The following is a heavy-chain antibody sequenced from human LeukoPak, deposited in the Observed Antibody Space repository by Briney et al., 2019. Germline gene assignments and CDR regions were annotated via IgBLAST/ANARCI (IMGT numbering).Heavy chain of an antibody. CDR2: IASDGSST. CDR1: GFTFSSYW. V-gene: IGHV3-74*01. CDR3: ARDLDYRIDP. Sequence: GGSLRLSCAASGFTFSSYWMNWVRQAPGKGLVWVSRIASDGSSTTYADSVKGRFTTSRDTSKNTLYLQMNNLRAEDTAVYYCARDLDYRIDPWGQGALVTVSS. D-gene: IGHD4-11*01. J-gene: IGHJ5*02.